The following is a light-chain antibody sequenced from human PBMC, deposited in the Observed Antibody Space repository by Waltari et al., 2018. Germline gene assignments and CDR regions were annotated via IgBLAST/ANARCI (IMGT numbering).Light chain of an antibody. V-gene: IGKV3-15*01. CDR3: QQYDNWPPYT. J-gene: IGKJ2*01. CDR1: QSVTTN. CDR2: GAA. Sequence: EVVLTPSPDMLSLSPGERATLSCRASQSVTTNLAWSQQQPGQPPRLLIYGAATRATGIPARFSGSGSGTDFTLTISSLQSEDFGVYYCQQYDNWPPYTFGQGTKLEMK.